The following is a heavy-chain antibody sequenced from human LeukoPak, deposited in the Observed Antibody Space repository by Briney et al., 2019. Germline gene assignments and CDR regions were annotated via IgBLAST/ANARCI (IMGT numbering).Heavy chain of an antibody. CDR1: GGTFSSYA. CDR3: ARDRQGYYDFWSGPPV. D-gene: IGHD3-3*01. V-gene: IGHV1-69*04. Sequence: SVTVSFTASGGTFSSYAISWVRQAPGQGLEWMGRIIPILGIANYAQKFQGRVAITADKSTSTAYMELSSLRSEDTAVYYCARDRQGYYDFWSGPPVWGQGTTVTVSS. J-gene: IGHJ6*02. CDR2: IIPILGIA.